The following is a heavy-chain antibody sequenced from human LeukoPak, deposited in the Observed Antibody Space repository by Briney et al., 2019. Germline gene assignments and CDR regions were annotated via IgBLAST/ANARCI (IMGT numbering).Heavy chain of an antibody. CDR2: IYPGDSDT. D-gene: IGHD3-3*01. Sequence: GESLKTSCKGSGYSFTSYWIGWVRQMPGKGLEWMGIIYPGDSDTRYSPSFQGQVTISADKSISTAYLQWSSLKASDTAMYYCARLGTPFYDFWSGPVDYWGQGTLVTVSS. CDR3: ARLGTPFYDFWSGPVDY. J-gene: IGHJ4*02. CDR1: GYSFTSYW. V-gene: IGHV5-51*01.